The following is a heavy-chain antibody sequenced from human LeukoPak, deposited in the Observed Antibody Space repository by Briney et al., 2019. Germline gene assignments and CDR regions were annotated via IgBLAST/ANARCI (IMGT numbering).Heavy chain of an antibody. V-gene: IGHV3-48*03. D-gene: IGHD3-22*01. CDR2: ISSSGSTI. CDR1: GFTFSSYE. J-gene: IGHJ4*02. Sequence: GGSLRLSCAASGFTFSSYEMNWVRQAPGKGLEWVSYISSSGSTIYYADSVKSRLTISRDNAKNSLYLQMNSLRAKDTAVYYCARETEYYDSSGPVFDYWGQGTLVTVSS. CDR3: ARETEYYDSSGPVFDY.